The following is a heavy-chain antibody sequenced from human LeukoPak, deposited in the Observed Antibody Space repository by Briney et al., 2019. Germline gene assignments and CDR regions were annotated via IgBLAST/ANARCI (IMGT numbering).Heavy chain of an antibody. CDR1: GFTFSSRDW. Sequence: GGSLRLSCVASGFTFSSRDWMTWVRQAPGKGLEWVGRIKSKTDGGTTDYAAPVKGRFTISRDDSKNTLYLQMNSLKTEDTAVYYCTTDVDWLFSHYYYYYMDVWGKGTTVTVSS. D-gene: IGHD3-9*01. CDR3: TTDVDWLFSHYYYYYMDV. V-gene: IGHV3-15*01. J-gene: IGHJ6*03. CDR2: IKSKTDGGTT.